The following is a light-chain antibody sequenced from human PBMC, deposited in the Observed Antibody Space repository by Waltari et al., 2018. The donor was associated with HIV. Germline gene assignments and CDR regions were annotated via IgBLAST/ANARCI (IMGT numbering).Light chain of an antibody. CDR3: ATWDDSLSLWV. V-gene: IGLV1-47*01. CDR2: RNS. Sequence: QSVLTQPPSASGTPGQRVTISCSGSNSNFGANLLYWYQQFPGAAPKLLIYRNSQRPSGVPDRFSGSKSGTSASLAISGLRSDDEANYYCATWDDSLSLWVFGGGTKLTVL. J-gene: IGLJ3*02. CDR1: NSNFGANL.